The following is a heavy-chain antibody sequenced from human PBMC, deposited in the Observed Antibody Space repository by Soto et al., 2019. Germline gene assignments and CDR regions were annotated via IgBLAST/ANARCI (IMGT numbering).Heavy chain of an antibody. J-gene: IGHJ4*02. D-gene: IGHD5-12*01. CDR1: GFTFSSRW. Sequence: PGGSLRLSCAASGFTFSSRWMHWVRQAPGKGLEWVSNIKKDGSEKSYADSVKGRFTISRDNAKSSLYLQMNSLRAEDTALYYCARSVAGIDYWGRGTLVTVSS. CDR3: ARSVAGIDY. CDR2: IKKDGSEK. V-gene: IGHV3-7*01.